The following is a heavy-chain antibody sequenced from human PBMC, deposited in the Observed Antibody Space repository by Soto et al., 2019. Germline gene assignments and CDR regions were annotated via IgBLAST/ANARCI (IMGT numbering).Heavy chain of an antibody. V-gene: IGHV1-58*01. CDR1: GFTFTSSA. Sequence: SVKVSCKASGFTFTSSAVQWVRQARGQRLEWIGWIVVGSGNTNYAQKFQERVTITRDMSTSTAYMELSSLRSEDTAVYYCAASGFGYSSGWYGMDVWGQGTTVTVSS. D-gene: IGHD6-19*01. CDR3: AASGFGYSSGWYGMDV. J-gene: IGHJ6*02. CDR2: IVVGSGNT.